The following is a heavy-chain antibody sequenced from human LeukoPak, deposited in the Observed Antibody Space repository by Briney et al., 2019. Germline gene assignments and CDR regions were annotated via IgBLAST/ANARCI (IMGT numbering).Heavy chain of an antibody. CDR3: ARVLYYYGSGSYYFDY. D-gene: IGHD3-10*01. CDR2: FDPEDGET. V-gene: IGHV1-24*01. Sequence: ASVKVSCKASGYTFTTYYMHWVRQAPGKGLEWMGGFDPEDGETIYAQKFQGRVTMTEDTSTDTAYMELSSLRSEDTAVYYCARVLYYYGSGSYYFDYWGQGTLVTVSS. CDR1: GYTFTTYY. J-gene: IGHJ4*02.